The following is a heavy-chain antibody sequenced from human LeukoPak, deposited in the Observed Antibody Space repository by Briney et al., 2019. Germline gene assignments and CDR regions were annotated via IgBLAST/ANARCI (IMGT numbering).Heavy chain of an antibody. D-gene: IGHD2-2*01. CDR3: ARVLRYQMALDI. CDR1: GGSFSGYY. V-gene: IGHV4-59*01. J-gene: IGHJ3*02. CDR2: IYYSGST. Sequence: SETLSLTCAVYGGSFSGYYWSWIRQPPGKGLEWIGYIYYSGSTNYNPSLKSRVTISFDTSKNQFSLKLSSVTAADTAVYYCARVLRYQMALDIWGQGTMVTVSS.